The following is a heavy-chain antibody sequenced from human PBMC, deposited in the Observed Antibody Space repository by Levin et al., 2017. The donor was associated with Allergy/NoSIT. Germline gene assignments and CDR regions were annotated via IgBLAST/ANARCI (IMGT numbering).Heavy chain of an antibody. J-gene: IGHJ4*02. Sequence: SQTLSLTCTVSGGSISGGAYHWTWIRQHPEKGLEWIGYIYYSGSTFYNPSLKSRLMISVDTSKNQFSLNVSSVTAADTAVYYCAREDGSTFDFWGQGALVTVAS. V-gene: IGHV4-31*02. CDR1: GGSISGGAYH. D-gene: IGHD2-2*03. CDR3: AREDGSTFDF. CDR2: IYYSGST.